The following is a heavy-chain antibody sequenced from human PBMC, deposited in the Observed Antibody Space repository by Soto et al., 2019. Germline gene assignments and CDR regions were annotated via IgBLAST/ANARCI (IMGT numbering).Heavy chain of an antibody. CDR3: ARGSIVVVTAITTNWFDP. CDR2: INPNSGGT. V-gene: IGHV1-2*02. Sequence: GASVKVSCKASGYTFTGYYMHWVRQAPGQGLEWMGWINPNSGGTNYAQKFQGRVTMTRDTSISTAYMELSRLRSGDTAVYYCARGSIVVVTAITTNWFDPWGQGTLVTVSS. J-gene: IGHJ5*02. D-gene: IGHD2-21*02. CDR1: GYTFTGYY.